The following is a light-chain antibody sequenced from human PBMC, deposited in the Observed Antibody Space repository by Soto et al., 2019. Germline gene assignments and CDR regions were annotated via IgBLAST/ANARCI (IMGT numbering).Light chain of an antibody. J-gene: IGLJ1*01. CDR2: DVN. CDR1: SSDIGFYNY. CDR3: SSYTTSTSYV. Sequence: QSVLTQPASVSGSPGQSITISCTGTSSDIGFYNYVSWYQQHPGKAPKLMIYDVNNRPSGVSDRFSGSKSGNTASLTISGLQPEDEADYYCSSYTTSTSYVFGTGTKVTVL. V-gene: IGLV2-14*01.